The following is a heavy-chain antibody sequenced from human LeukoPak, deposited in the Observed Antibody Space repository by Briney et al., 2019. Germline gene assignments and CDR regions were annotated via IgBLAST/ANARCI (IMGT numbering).Heavy chain of an antibody. CDR2: IYPGDSDT. J-gene: IGHJ6*02. CDR3: ASAIRYYDSSGYPPHYYYYYGMDV. Sequence: GESLKISCKGSGYSFTSYWIGWVRQMPGKGLEWMGIIYPGDSDTRYSPSFQGQVTISVDKSISTAYLQWSNLKASDTAMYYCASAIRYYDSSGYPPHYYYYYGMDVWGQGTTVTVSS. CDR1: GYSFTSYW. V-gene: IGHV5-51*01. D-gene: IGHD3-22*01.